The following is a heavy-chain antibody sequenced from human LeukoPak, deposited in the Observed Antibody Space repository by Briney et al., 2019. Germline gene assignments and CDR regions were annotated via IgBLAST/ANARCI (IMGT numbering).Heavy chain of an antibody. CDR3: AMSHY. CDR2: IKQDGSEK. Sequence: GGSLRLSCAASGFTFSSYGMSWVRQAPGKGLEWVANIKQDGSEKYYVDSVKGRFTISRDNAKNSLYLQMNSLRAEDTAVYYCAMSHYWGQGTLVTVSS. J-gene: IGHJ4*02. CDR1: GFTFSSYG. V-gene: IGHV3-7*01.